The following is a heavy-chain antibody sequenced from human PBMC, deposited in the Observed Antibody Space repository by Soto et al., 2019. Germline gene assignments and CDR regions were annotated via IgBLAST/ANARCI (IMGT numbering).Heavy chain of an antibody. D-gene: IGHD6-13*01. V-gene: IGHV3-23*01. CDR3: AKEISSTWFPLDY. Sequence: QPGGSLRLSCAASGFTFTNYAMSWVRQAPGKGLEWVSSISGSGGSTYYADSVKGRFTISSDISKNTLYLQMNSLRAEDTAVYYCAKEISSTWFPLDYWGQGTLVTVSS. J-gene: IGHJ4*02. CDR1: GFTFTNYA. CDR2: ISGSGGST.